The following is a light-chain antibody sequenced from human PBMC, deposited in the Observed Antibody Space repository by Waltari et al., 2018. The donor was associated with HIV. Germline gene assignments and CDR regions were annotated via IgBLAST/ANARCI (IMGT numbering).Light chain of an antibody. J-gene: IGLJ3*02. CDR3: GTWDSSVGAAV. V-gene: IGLV1-51*01. Sequence: QSVLTQPPSVSAAPGQKVTISCPGSSSNSGRGFVSLYQHLPGAAPRLLIYDNTKRPSWISDRFSGSKSGTSATLGITGVQTGDEADYYCGTWDSSVGAAVFGGGTRLTVL. CDR1: SSNSGRGF. CDR2: DNT.